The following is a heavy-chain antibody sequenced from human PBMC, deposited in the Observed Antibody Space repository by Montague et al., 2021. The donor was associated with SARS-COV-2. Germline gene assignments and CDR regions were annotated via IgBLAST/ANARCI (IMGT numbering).Heavy chain of an antibody. D-gene: IGHD3-10*01. CDR3: AREFPTGRYYFDF. J-gene: IGHJ4*02. CDR2: IYTSGRT. V-gene: IGHV4-61*02. CDR1: GAPINIGNYY. Sequence: TLSLTCTVSGAPINIGNYYWNWIRQPAGKGLEWIGSIYTSGRTDYNPSLKSRLTISFNTSKNEFSLRLNSLTAADTAVYYCAREFPTGRYYFDFWGQGTLVIVSS.